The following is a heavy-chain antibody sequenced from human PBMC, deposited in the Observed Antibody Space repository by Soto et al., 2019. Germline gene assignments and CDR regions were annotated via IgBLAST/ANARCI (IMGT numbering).Heavy chain of an antibody. V-gene: IGHV3-33*01. J-gene: IGHJ4*02. D-gene: IGHD2-15*01. CDR1: GFTFSSYG. Sequence: QVQLVESGGGVVQPGRSLRLSCAASGFTFSSYGMHWVRQAPGKGLEWVAVIWYDGSNKYYADSVKGRFTISRDNSNSTLYLQMNSLRAEDTAVYYCARESLVVAAAFDYWGQGTLVTVSS. CDR2: IWYDGSNK. CDR3: ARESLVVAAAFDY.